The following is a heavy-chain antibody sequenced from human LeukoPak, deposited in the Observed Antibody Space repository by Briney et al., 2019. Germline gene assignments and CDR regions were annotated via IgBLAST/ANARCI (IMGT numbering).Heavy chain of an antibody. D-gene: IGHD1-26*01. CDR2: ISGSGGVT. J-gene: IGHJ4*02. Sequence: GGSLRLSCAASGFTFSSYAMSWVRQAPEKGLEWVSTISGSGGVTYYPDSVRGRFTISRDNSKNTLHLQMDSLRAEDTAIYCCAKWPEGATPKFHYWGQGTLVTVSS. CDR1: GFTFSSYA. V-gene: IGHV3-23*01. CDR3: AKWPEGATPKFHY.